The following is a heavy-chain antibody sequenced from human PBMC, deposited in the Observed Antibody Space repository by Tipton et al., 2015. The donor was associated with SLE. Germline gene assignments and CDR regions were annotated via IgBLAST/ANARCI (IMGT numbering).Heavy chain of an antibody. Sequence: TLSLTCTVSGGSISSYYWSWIRQPAGKGLEWIGRIYTSGSTNYNPSLKSRVSMSVDTSKNQFSLRLTSVTTADTAVYYCARGGGSSLALHVWGQGTMVTVSS. J-gene: IGHJ3*01. CDR1: GGSISSYY. CDR3: ARGGGSSLALHV. CDR2: IYTSGST. D-gene: IGHD1-26*01. V-gene: IGHV4-4*07.